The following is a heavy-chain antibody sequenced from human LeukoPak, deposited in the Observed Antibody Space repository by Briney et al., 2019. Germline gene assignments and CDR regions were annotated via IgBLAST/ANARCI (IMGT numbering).Heavy chain of an antibody. CDR3: ARGVEPLAANTLAY. V-gene: IGHV3-53*01. CDR1: GSTAITND. Sequence: QPGGSLNSPVPASGSTAITNDITWFRRPPGKGLDGASVLYSDGNTKYAGSVQGRFTISRDNSKNTLYLEMNSLSPDDTAVYYCARGVEPLAANTLAYWGQGTLVTVSS. D-gene: IGHD1-14*01. J-gene: IGHJ4*02. CDR2: LYSDGNT.